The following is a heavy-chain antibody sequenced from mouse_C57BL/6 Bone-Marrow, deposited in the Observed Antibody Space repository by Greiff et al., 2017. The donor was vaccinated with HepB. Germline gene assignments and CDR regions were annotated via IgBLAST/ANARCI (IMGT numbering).Heavy chain of an antibody. CDR3: ASYSNYLDY. CDR2: IHPNSGST. CDR1: GYTFTSYW. V-gene: IGHV1-64*01. Sequence: VQLQQPGAELVKPGASVKLSCKASGYTFTSYWMHWVKQRPGQGLEWIGMIHPNSGSTNYNEKFKSKATLTVDKSSSPAYMQLSSLTSEDSAVYYCASYSNYLDYWGQGTTLTVSS. J-gene: IGHJ2*01. D-gene: IGHD2-5*01.